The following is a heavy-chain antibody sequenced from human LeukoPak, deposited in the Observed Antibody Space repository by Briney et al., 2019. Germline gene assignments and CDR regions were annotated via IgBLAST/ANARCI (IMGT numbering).Heavy chain of an antibody. J-gene: IGHJ4*02. Sequence: ASVKVSCKASGYTFTSYGISWVRQAPGQGLEWMGRISAYNGNTNYAQKLRGRVTMTTDTSTSTAYMELRSLRSDDTAVYYCARTSMATIKQHFDYWGQGTLVTVSS. CDR3: ARTSMATIKQHFDY. CDR1: GYTFTSYG. CDR2: ISAYNGNT. V-gene: IGHV1-18*01. D-gene: IGHD5-24*01.